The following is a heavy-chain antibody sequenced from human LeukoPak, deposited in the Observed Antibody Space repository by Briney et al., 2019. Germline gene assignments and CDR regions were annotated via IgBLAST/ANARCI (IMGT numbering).Heavy chain of an antibody. J-gene: IGHJ6*02. CDR2: ISANNGDT. CDR1: GYTFTSYG. V-gene: IGHV1-18*01. CDR3: ARDATAMVPLQGGMDV. D-gene: IGHD5-18*01. Sequence: ASVKVSCKASGYTFTSYGISWVRQAPGQGLEWMGWISANNGDTNYVQKLQGRVTMTTDTSTSTAYMELRSLRSDDTAVYYCARDATAMVPLQGGMDVWGQVTTVTVSS.